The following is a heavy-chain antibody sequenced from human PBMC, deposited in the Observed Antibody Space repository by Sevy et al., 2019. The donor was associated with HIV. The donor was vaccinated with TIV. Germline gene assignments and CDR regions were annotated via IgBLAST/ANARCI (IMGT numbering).Heavy chain of an antibody. J-gene: IGHJ4*02. CDR3: ARGVGLDC. Sequence: GGPLRLSCAASGFTFSPYWMTWIRQAPGKGLEWVANIRPDGSDKYYVDSVKGRFTISRDNAKNSLYLQMNSLRADDTAMYYCARGVGLDCWGQRALVTVSS. CDR2: IRPDGSDK. V-gene: IGHV3-7*01. CDR1: GFTFSPYW. D-gene: IGHD1-26*01.